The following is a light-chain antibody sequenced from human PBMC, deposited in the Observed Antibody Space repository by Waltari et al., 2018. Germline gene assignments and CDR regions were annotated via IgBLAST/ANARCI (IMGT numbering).Light chain of an antibody. Sequence: QSVLTQPPSASGTPGQRVTISCSGSSANIGSNPVNWYQQLPGTAPKLLINNNSPGPAGGPDRFSGSKSGTSASLAISGLLSDDEAEYYCAAWDDSLSGYVFGTGTNVSVL. J-gene: IGLJ1*01. CDR2: NNS. V-gene: IGLV1-44*01. CDR3: AAWDDSLSGYV. CDR1: SANIGSNP.